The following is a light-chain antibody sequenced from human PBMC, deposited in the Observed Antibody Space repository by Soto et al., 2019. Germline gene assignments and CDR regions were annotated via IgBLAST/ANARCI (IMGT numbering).Light chain of an antibody. V-gene: IGKV3-15*01. Sequence: EIMMTQSPATLSVSTGERATLSCRASQSVSINLAWYQQKPGQAPRLLIYGASTRATGIPARFSGSGSGTDFTLTISRLEPEDFAVYYCQQYGDSPRTFGQGTKVDIK. J-gene: IGKJ1*01. CDR2: GAS. CDR1: QSVSIN. CDR3: QQYGDSPRT.